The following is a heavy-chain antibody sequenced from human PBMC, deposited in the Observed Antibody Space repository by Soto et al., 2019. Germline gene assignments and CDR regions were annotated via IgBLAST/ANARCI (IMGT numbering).Heavy chain of an antibody. V-gene: IGHV1-3*01. D-gene: IGHD1-26*01. CDR3: ARALGATKAVYYYYGMDV. Sequence: ASVKVSCKASGYTFTSYAMHWVRQAPGQRLEWMGWINAGNGNTKYSQKFQGRVTITRDTSAGTAYMKLSSLRSEDTAVYYCARALGATKAVYYYYGMDVWGQGTTVTVSS. CDR1: GYTFTSYA. CDR2: INAGNGNT. J-gene: IGHJ6*02.